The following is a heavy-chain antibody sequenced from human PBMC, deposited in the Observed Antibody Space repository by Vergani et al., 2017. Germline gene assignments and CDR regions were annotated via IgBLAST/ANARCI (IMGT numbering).Heavy chain of an antibody. CDR1: GGTFSSYA. CDR3: ARDVGCSGGSCVYYFDY. Sequence: QVQLVQSGAEVKKPGSSVKVSCKASGGTFSSYAISWVRQAPGQGLEWMGRIIPIFGTANYAQKFQGRVTITADESTSTDYMELSSLRSEDTAVYYCARDVGCSGGSCVYYFDYWGQGTLVTVSS. J-gene: IGHJ4*02. V-gene: IGHV1-69*18. D-gene: IGHD2-15*01. CDR2: IIPIFGTA.